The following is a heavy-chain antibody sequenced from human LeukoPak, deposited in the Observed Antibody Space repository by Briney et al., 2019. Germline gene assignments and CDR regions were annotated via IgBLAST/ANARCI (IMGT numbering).Heavy chain of an antibody. CDR2: INTYNGNA. V-gene: IGHV1-18*01. CDR1: GYTFTTYG. Sequence: ASVKVSCKASGYTFTTYGISWVRQAPGQRLEWMGWINTYNGNANSAQKFQDRVTMTRDTSTSTAYMDLRRLRSDDTAVYYCARDCNSGNCYSDSWGQGTLVTVSS. CDR3: ARDCNSGNCYSDS. D-gene: IGHD2/OR15-2a*01. J-gene: IGHJ4*02.